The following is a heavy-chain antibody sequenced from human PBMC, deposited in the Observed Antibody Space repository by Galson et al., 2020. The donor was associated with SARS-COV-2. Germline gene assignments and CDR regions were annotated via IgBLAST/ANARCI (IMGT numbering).Heavy chain of an antibody. CDR3: ARVAGLAIFGVVIRDYYYMDV. D-gene: IGHD3-3*01. CDR1: GGSIRSYY. J-gene: IGHJ6*03. Sequence: SETLYLTCTVSGGSIRSYYWSWIRQPPGKGLEWIGHIYYRGSPNYNPTLKSRVTISVDTSKNQFSLKLSSVTAADTAVYYCARVAGLAIFGVVIRDYYYMDVWGKGTTVTVSS. V-gene: IGHV4-59*01. CDR2: IYYRGSP.